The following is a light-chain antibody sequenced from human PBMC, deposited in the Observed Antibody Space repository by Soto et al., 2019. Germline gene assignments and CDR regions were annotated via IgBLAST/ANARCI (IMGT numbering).Light chain of an antibody. V-gene: IGKV3-20*01. J-gene: IGKJ4*01. CDR2: GTS. Sequence: EIVVTQSPGTLSLSPGERATLSCRASQSISNDHLAWYQQKPGQAPRLLIYGTSNRATGGIADRFIGSGSGTDFTLTISRLEPEDFAVYYCQYYGSSVTFAGGTKVEIK. CDR1: QSISNDH. CDR3: QYYGSSVT.